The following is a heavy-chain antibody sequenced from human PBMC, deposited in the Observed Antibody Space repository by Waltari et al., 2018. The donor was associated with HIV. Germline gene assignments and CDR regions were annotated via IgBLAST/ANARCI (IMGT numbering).Heavy chain of an antibody. J-gene: IGHJ4*02. D-gene: IGHD3-10*01. V-gene: IGHV3-7*04. Sequence: EVQLVESGGGLVQPGGSLRLSCAASGFTLSRLWMSWVCQAPGKGLEWVAKIKQDGSEKYYVDSVNGRFTISRDNAENSLYLQMNSLRAEDTAVYYCARGGFYGSGSKVNWGQGTLVTVSS. CDR1: GFTLSRLW. CDR3: ARGGFYGSGSKVN. CDR2: IKQDGSEK.